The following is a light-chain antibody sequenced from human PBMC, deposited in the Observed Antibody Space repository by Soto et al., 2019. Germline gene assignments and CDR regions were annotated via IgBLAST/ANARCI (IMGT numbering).Light chain of an antibody. V-gene: IGLV1-47*01. CDR1: SSHIGSNY. CDR3: AAWDDSLSGAV. CDR2: TNN. J-gene: IGLJ7*01. Sequence: QSVLTQPPSASGTPGQRVTISCSGSSSHIGSNYVYWYQQLPGTAPKLLIYTNNQRPSGVPDRFFGSKSGTSASLAISGLRSEDEADYYCAAWDDSLSGAVFGGGTQLTVL.